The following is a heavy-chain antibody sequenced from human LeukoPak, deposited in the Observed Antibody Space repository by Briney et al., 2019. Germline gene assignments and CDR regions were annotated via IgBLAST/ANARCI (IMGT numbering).Heavy chain of an antibody. J-gene: IGHJ6*03. Sequence: GGSLRLSCAASGLTFSSYWMSWVRQAPGKGLEWVANIKQDGSEKYYVDSVKGRFTISRDNAKNPLYLQMNSLRAEDAAVYYCARLKQQLVRLLSRDTTYYYYYYMDVWGKGTTVTVSS. V-gene: IGHV3-7*01. D-gene: IGHD6-13*01. CDR2: IKQDGSEK. CDR3: ARLKQQLVRLLSRDTTYYYYYYMDV. CDR1: GLTFSSYW.